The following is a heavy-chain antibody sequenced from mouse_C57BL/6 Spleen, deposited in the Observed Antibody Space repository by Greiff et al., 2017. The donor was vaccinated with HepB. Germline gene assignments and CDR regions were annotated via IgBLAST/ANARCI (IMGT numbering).Heavy chain of an antibody. CDR2: ISSGSSTI. CDR3: ARPIYDGYSMDY. CDR1: GFTFSDYG. J-gene: IGHJ4*01. Sequence: EVKLVESGGGLVKPGGSLKLSCAASGFTFSDYGMHWVRQAPEKGLEWVAYISSGSSTIYYADTVKGRFTISRDKAKNTLFLQMTSLRSEDTAMYYCARPIYDGYSMDYWGQGTSVTVSS. D-gene: IGHD2-3*01. V-gene: IGHV5-17*01.